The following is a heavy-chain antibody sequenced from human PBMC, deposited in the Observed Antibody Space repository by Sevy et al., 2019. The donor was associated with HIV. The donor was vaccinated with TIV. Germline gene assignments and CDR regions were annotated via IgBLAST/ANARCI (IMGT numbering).Heavy chain of an antibody. Sequence: GGSLRLSCAASGFTFSNYALSWVRQAPGKGLEWFSAVSGSGGKTYYADSVKGRFTISRDTSNNTLFLHMNSLRAEDTAVYYCATHRRRDGYSYGAFDIWGQGTMVTVSS. CDR2: VSGSGGKT. CDR1: GFTFSNYA. CDR3: ATHRRRDGYSYGAFDI. J-gene: IGHJ3*02. V-gene: IGHV3-23*01. D-gene: IGHD4-4*01.